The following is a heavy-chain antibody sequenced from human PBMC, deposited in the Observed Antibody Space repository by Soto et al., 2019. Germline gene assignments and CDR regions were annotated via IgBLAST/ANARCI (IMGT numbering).Heavy chain of an antibody. CDR2: ISSSSSYI. V-gene: IGHV3-21*01. D-gene: IGHD3-16*02. CDR1: GFTFSSYS. Sequence: EVQLVESGGGLVKPGGSLRLSCAASGFTFSSYSMNWVRQAPGKGLEWVSSISSSSSYIYYADSVKGRFTISRDNAKNSLYLQMNSLRAEDTAVYYCATSIMITFGGVIVHFDYWGQGTLVTFSS. J-gene: IGHJ4*02. CDR3: ATSIMITFGGVIVHFDY.